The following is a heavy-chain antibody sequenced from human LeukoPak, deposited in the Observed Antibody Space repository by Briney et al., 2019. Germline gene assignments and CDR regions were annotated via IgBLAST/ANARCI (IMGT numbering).Heavy chain of an antibody. CDR2: INPSGGST. CDR3: ARDDRYDFWSGSDNWFDP. CDR1: GYTFTSYY. D-gene: IGHD3-3*01. V-gene: IGHV1-46*01. J-gene: IGHJ5*02. Sequence: ASVQVSCKASGYTFTSYYMHWVRQAPGQGLEWMGIINPSGGSTSYGQKFQGRVTMTRDTSTSTVYKELSSLRAEDTAVYYCARDDRYDFWSGSDNWFDPWGQGTLVTVSS.